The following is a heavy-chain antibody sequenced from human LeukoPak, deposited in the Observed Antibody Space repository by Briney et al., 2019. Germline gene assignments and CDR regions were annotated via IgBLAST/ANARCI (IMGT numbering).Heavy chain of an antibody. CDR3: AREDYYGSGSYWYFDY. CDR2: IYTSGST. Sequence: KSSETLSLTCTVSGGSISSYYWSWIRQPAGKGLEWIGRIYTSGSTNYNPSLQSRVTMSVDTSKNQFSLKLSSVTAADTAVYYCAREDYYGSGSYWYFDYWGQGTLVTVSS. CDR1: GGSISSYY. D-gene: IGHD3-10*01. V-gene: IGHV4-4*07. J-gene: IGHJ4*02.